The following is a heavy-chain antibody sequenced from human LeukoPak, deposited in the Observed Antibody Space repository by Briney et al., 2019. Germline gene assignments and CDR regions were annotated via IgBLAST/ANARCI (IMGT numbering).Heavy chain of an antibody. V-gene: IGHV1-69*10. Sequence: ASVKVSCKASGGTFSSYAISWVRQAPGQGLEGMGRIIPILHIANYAQKFQGRVTITADKSTSTAYIDLSSLRSEDTAVYYCARTDESGYSGYEYWGQGTLVTVSS. CDR3: ARTDESGYSGYEY. J-gene: IGHJ4*02. CDR1: GGTFSSYA. D-gene: IGHD5-12*01. CDR2: IIPILHIA.